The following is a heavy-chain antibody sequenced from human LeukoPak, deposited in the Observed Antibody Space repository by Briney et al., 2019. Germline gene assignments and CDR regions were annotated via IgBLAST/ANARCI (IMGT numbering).Heavy chain of an antibody. CDR1: GGSISSGDYY. CDR2: IYYSGST. J-gene: IGHJ3*02. D-gene: IGHD3-10*01. V-gene: IGHV4-30-4*08. Sequence: SETLSLTCTVSGGSISSGDYYWSWIRQPPGMGLEWIGYIYYSGSTYYNPSLKSRVTISVDTSKNQFSLKLSSVTAADTAVYYCAREIAVRGVKDAFDIWGQGTMVTVSS. CDR3: AREIAVRGVKDAFDI.